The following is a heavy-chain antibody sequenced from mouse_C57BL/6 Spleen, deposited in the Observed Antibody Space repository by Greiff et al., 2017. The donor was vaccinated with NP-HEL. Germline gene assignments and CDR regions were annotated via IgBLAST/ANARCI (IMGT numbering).Heavy chain of an antibody. J-gene: IGHJ4*01. D-gene: IGHD4-1*01. CDR2: ISSGGSYT. V-gene: IGHV5-6*01. CDR1: GFTFSSYG. CDR3: ARHPGTGHYYAMDY. Sequence: EVKLVESGGDLVKPGGSLKLSCAASGFTFSSYGMSWVRQTPDKRLEWVATISSGGSYTYYPDSVKGRFTISRDNAKNTLYLQMSSLKSEDTAMYYCARHPGTGHYYAMDYWGQGTSVTVSS.